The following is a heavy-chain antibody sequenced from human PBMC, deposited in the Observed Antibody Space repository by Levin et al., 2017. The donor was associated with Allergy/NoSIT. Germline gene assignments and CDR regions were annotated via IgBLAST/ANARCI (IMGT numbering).Heavy chain of an antibody. CDR1: GFTFSNAW. V-gene: IGHV3-15*01. CDR3: TTDQAQLWGYGSY. J-gene: IGHJ4*02. Sequence: PGGSLRLSCAASGFTFSNAWMSWVRQAPGKGLEWVGRIKSKTDGGTTDYAAPVKGRFTISRDDSKNTLYLQMNSLKTEDTAVYYCTTDQAQLWGYGSYWGQGTLVTVSS. D-gene: IGHD7-27*01. CDR2: IKSKTDGGTT.